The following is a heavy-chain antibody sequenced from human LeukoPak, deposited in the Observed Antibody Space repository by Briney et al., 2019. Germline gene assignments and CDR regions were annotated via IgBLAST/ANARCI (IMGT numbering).Heavy chain of an antibody. V-gene: IGHV3-23*01. J-gene: IGHJ5*02. CDR2: ISGSGGST. CDR1: GFTFSSYA. Sequence: PGGSLRLSCAASGFTFSSYAMSWVRQAPGKGLEWVSAISGSGGSTYYADSVKGRFTISRDNSKNTLYLQMNSLRAEDTAVYYCAKLAGTRFGELLRLWFDPWGQGTLVTVSS. D-gene: IGHD3-10*01. CDR3: AKLAGTRFGELLRLWFDP.